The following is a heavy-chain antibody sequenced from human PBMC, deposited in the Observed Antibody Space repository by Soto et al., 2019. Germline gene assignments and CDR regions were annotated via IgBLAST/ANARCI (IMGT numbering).Heavy chain of an antibody. CDR3: ARYRDCGWFLSYGMDV. J-gene: IGHJ6*02. CDR1: GYTFTSYY. D-gene: IGHD6-19*01. V-gene: IGHV1-46*01. CDR2: INPSGGST. Sequence: QVRLVQSGAEVKKPGASVKVSCTASGYTFTSYYMHWVRQAPGQGLEWMGIINPSGGSTSYAQKFQGRVTMTEDTSTSTVYMELSSLRSEDTAVYYCARYRDCGWFLSYGMDVWGQGTTVTVSS.